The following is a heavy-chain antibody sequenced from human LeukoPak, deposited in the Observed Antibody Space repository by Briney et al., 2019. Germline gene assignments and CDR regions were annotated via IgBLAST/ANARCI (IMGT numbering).Heavy chain of an antibody. D-gene: IGHD2-8*01. J-gene: IGHJ4*02. Sequence: SSETLSLTCAVSGYSISSGYYWGWIRQPPGKGLKWIGSIYHSGSTYYNPSLKSRVTISVDTSKNQFSLKLSSVTAADTAVYYCARAGVVLMVYATLYFDYWGQGTLVTVSS. CDR3: ARAGVVLMVYATLYFDY. CDR1: GYSISSGYY. V-gene: IGHV4-38-2*01. CDR2: IYHSGST.